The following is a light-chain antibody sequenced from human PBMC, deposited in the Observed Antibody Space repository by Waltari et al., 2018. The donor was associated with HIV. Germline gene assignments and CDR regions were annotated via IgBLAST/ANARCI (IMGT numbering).Light chain of an antibody. J-gene: IGLJ2*01. CDR2: SNN. Sequence: QSVLTQPPSASGTPGQRVTISCSGSSSNIGSNTVKWYQHLPGTAPKVLISSNNQRPSEVPDRFSGSKSGTSVSLAINGLQSEDEADYYCVTWADRSSGPVVFGGGTKVTVL. V-gene: IGLV1-44*01. CDR1: SSNIGSNT. CDR3: VTWADRSSGPVV.